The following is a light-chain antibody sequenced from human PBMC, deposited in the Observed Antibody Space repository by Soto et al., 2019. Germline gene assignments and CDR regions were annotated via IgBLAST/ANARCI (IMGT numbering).Light chain of an antibody. CDR1: SSDVGGYNY. J-gene: IGLJ1*01. V-gene: IGLV2-14*01. CDR2: EVI. CDR3: SSYTSSSTPLYV. Sequence: QSVLTQPASVSGSPGQSITISCTGTSSDVGGYNYVSWYQQHTGKAPKLMIYEVINRPSGVSDRFSGSKSGNTASLTISGLQAEDEADYYCSSYTSSSTPLYVFGTGTKLTVL.